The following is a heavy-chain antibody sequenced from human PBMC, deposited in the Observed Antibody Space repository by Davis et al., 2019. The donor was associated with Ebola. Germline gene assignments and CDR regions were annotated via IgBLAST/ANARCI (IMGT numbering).Heavy chain of an antibody. J-gene: IGHJ4*02. D-gene: IGHD6-19*01. Sequence: GESLKISCAASGFTFSSYGMHWVRQAPGKGLEWVAVISYDGSNKYYADSVKGRFTISRDNSKNTLYLQMNSLRAEDTAVYYCAKVGTGYSSGWYADYWGPGSLVTVSS. CDR2: ISYDGSNK. V-gene: IGHV3-30*18. CDR1: GFTFSSYG. CDR3: AKVGTGYSSGWYADY.